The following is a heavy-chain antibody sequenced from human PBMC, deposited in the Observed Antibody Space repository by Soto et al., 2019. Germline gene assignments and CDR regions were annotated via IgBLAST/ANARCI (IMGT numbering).Heavy chain of an antibody. CDR1: GFTFSTYW. V-gene: IGHV3-74*01. CDR3: GRDPPGIGVEY. D-gene: IGHD3-3*01. Sequence: EAQLVESGGGLVQPGGSLRLSCAASGFTFSTYWMHWVRQAPGKGLAWVSRINPDGSGTAYADSVKGRFTMSRDNSKNMVYLHMISLRAEDTGVYYCGRDPPGIGVEYWGQGTLVNVSS. CDR2: INPDGSGT. J-gene: IGHJ4*02.